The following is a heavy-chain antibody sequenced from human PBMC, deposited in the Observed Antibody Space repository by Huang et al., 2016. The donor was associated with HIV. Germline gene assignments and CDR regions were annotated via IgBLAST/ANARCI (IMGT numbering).Heavy chain of an antibody. CDR3: AREVRSVDTDRPDGYYYRGLDV. D-gene: IGHD2-2*03. V-gene: IGHV4-39*02. Sequence: QLRESGPGLVTPSETLSLTCSASGTSMTSSTFYGGWFRQPPGRGVEWIGRVYFCGNTYDKQSVKSRITISIDTANKQYSMRLTSVTAADTAVYFCAREVRSVDTDRPDGYYYRGLDVWGQGTTVIVSS. CDR2: VYFCGNT. J-gene: IGHJ6*02. CDR1: GTSMTSSTFY.